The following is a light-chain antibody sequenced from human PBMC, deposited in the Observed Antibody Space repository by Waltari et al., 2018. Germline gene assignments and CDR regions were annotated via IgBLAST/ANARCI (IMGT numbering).Light chain of an antibody. J-gene: IGKJ2*01. CDR2: EGS. Sequence: IQMTQSPSTLSASVGDRVTITCRASQSVHIWMAWYQQKPGKAPKLLVSEGSRLETGVPSRVSGSGSGTDFTLTINSLQPDDFATYYCQQYNSFSPFGQGTKLEI. V-gene: IGKV1-5*03. CDR1: QSVHIW. CDR3: QQYNSFSP.